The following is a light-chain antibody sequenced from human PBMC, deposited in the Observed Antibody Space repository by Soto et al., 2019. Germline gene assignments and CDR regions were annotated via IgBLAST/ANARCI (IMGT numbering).Light chain of an antibody. CDR2: AAS. CDR3: QQTYISPWT. Sequence: IQLTQSPSSLSASVGDRVTITCRASQGISSYLGWYQQKPGRAPNLLIYAASSLQSGVPSRFSGSGSGADFTLTISSLQPEDFATYFCQQTYISPWTFGQGTKVDIK. CDR1: QGISSY. J-gene: IGKJ1*01. V-gene: IGKV1-39*01.